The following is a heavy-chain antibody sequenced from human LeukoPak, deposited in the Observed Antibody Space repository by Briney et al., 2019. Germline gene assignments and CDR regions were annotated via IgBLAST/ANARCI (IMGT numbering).Heavy chain of an antibody. J-gene: IGHJ4*02. D-gene: IGHD3-9*01. CDR2: ISYDGSNK. V-gene: IGHV3-30*04. CDR3: ARDFDWLSYFDY. CDR1: GFTFSSYA. Sequence: GGSLRLSCAASGFTFSSYAMHWVRQAPGKGLEGVAVISYDGSNKYYADSVKGRFTISRDNSKNTLYLQMNSLRAEDTAVYYCARDFDWLSYFDYWGQGTLVTVSS.